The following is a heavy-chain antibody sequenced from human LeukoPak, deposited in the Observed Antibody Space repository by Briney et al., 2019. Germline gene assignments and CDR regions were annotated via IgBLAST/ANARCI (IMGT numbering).Heavy chain of an antibody. CDR1: GGSFSGYY. J-gene: IGHJ4*02. V-gene: IGHV4-34*01. CDR2: INHSGST. CDR3: ARGPSSSHFDY. Sequence: PSETLSLTCAVYGGSFSGYYWSWIRQPPGKGLEWIGEINHSGSTNYNPSLKSRVTISVDTSKNQFSLKLSSATAADTAVYYCARGPSSSHFDYWGQGTLVTVSS. D-gene: IGHD6-6*01.